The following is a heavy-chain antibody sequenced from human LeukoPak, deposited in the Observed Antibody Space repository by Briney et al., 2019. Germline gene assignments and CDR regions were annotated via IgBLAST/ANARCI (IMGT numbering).Heavy chain of an antibody. Sequence: SETLSLTCTVSGGSISSYYWSWIRQPPGKGLEWIGYIYYSGSTNYNPSLKSRVTISVDTSKNQFSLKLSSVTAADTAVYYCARDHLGSGWYFGWCHPWGQGTLVTVSS. D-gene: IGHD6-19*01. V-gene: IGHV4-59*01. CDR1: GGSISSYY. CDR2: IYYSGST. J-gene: IGHJ5*02. CDR3: ARDHLGSGWYFGWCHP.